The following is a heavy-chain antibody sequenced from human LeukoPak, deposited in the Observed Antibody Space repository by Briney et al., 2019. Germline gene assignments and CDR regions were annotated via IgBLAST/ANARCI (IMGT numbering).Heavy chain of an antibody. CDR2: IYWDDDK. V-gene: IGHV2-5*02. Sequence: SGPTLLNPTQTLTLTCTFSGFSLSTSGVGVGWIRQPPGKALEWLALIYWDDDKRYSPSLKSRLTITKDTSKNQVVPTMTNMDPVDTATYYCAHGTLYCSSTSCYYWFDPWGQGTLVTVSS. CDR3: AHGTLYCSSTSCYYWFDP. CDR1: GFSLSTSGVG. J-gene: IGHJ5*02. D-gene: IGHD2-2*01.